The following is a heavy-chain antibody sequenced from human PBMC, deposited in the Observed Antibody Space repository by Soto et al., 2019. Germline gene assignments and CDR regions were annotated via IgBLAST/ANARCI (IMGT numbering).Heavy chain of an antibody. CDR2: INWNSGTM. J-gene: IGHJ4*02. V-gene: IGHV3-9*01. CDR1: GFTLDDYG. CDR3: AREGGGSGWSIDY. Sequence: SLRLSCAASGFTLDDYGMHWVRQAPGKGLEWVSGINWNSGTMVYRDSVKGRFTISRDNAKNSLYLQMNSLRAEDTAVYYCAREGGGSGWSIDYWGQGTLVTVSS. D-gene: IGHD2-15*01.